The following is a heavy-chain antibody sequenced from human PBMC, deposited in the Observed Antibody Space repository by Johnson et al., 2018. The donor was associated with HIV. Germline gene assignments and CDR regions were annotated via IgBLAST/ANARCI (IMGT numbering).Heavy chain of an antibody. Sequence: VQLVESGGGLVQPGGSLRLSCAASGFTVSSNYMSWVRQAPGKGLEWVAVISYDGSNKYYADSVKGRFTISRDNSKNTLYLQMNSLRAEDTAVYYCASEVRGVLDIWGQGTMVTVSS. CDR2: ISYDGSNK. CDR3: ASEVRGVLDI. D-gene: IGHD3-10*01. J-gene: IGHJ3*02. V-gene: IGHV3-30-3*01. CDR1: GFTVSSNY.